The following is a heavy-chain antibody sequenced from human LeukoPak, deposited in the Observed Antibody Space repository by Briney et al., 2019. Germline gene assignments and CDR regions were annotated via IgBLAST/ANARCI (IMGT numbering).Heavy chain of an antibody. CDR3: ATSWGRGAFDI. CDR2: IHSGGST. V-gene: IGHV3-66*01. J-gene: IGHJ3*02. Sequence: GGSLRLSCAASGFTVSSSYMSWVRQAPGKGLEWVSVIHSGGSTYYADSVKGRFTISRDNSKNTLYLQMNSLRAEDTAVYYCATSWGRGAFDIWGQGTMVTVSS. D-gene: IGHD3-16*01. CDR1: GFTVSSSY.